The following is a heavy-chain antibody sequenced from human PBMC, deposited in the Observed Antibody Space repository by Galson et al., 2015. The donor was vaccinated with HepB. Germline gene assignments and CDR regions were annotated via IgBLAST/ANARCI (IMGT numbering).Heavy chain of an antibody. Sequence: SLRLSCAASGFTFSGSAMHWVRQASGKGLEWVGRIRSKANGYATAYAASVKGRFTISRDDSKNTAYLQMNSLKTEDTAVYYCTTLVDTAMGVLFDYWGQGTLVTVTS. CDR2: IRSKANGYAT. J-gene: IGHJ4*02. D-gene: IGHD5-18*01. V-gene: IGHV3-73*01. CDR3: TTLVDTAMGVLFDY. CDR1: GFTFSGSA.